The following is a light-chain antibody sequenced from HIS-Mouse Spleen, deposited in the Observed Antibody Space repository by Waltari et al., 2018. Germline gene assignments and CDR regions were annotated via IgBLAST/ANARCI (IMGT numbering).Light chain of an antibody. Sequence: DIQLTQSPSFLSASVGDRVTITCRASQGISSYLAWYQQKPGKAPKLLIYAASNLQSGVPSRFCGSGSGTEFTLTISSLQPEDFATYDCQQLNSYPPTFGQGTKVEIK. CDR1: QGISSY. CDR3: QQLNSYPPT. CDR2: AAS. V-gene: IGKV1-9*01. J-gene: IGKJ1*01.